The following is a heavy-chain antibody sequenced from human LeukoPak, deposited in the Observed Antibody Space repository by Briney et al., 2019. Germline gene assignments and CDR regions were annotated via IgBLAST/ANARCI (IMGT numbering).Heavy chain of an antibody. V-gene: IGHV3-48*03. Sequence: RSGGSLRLSCAASGFAFGQYEMNWVRQAPGKGLEWIAYISVRAGTIYYGDSAEGRFTISRDDAKNSLYLQMNGLRVEDTAIYYCAKDFPHYYEVPHGMDVWGQGTTVTV. CDR2: ISVRAGTI. CDR1: GFAFGQYE. D-gene: IGHD3-22*01. J-gene: IGHJ6*02. CDR3: AKDFPHYYEVPHGMDV.